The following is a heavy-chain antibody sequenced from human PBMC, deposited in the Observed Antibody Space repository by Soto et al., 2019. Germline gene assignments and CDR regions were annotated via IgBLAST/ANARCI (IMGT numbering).Heavy chain of an antibody. CDR1: GGSISSGGYY. D-gene: IGHD6-19*01. V-gene: IGHV4-31*02. CDR2: IYYSGST. J-gene: IGHJ5*02. Sequence: SETLSLTCTVSGGSISSGGYYWSWIRQHPGKGLEWIGYIYYSGSTYYNPSLKSRVTISVDTSKNQFSLKLSSVTAADTAVYYCARARYSSGHNWFDPWGQGTLVTVPQ. CDR3: ARARYSSGHNWFDP.